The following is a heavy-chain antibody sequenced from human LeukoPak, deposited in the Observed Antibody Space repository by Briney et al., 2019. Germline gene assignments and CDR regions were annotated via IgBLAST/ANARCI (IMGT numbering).Heavy chain of an antibody. V-gene: IGHV4-39*01. CDR2: IYYSGST. D-gene: IGHD4-17*01. CDR3: ARGPNDYGDYDRFDP. Sequence: TSETLSLTCTVSGGSISSSSYYWGWIRQPPGKGLEWIGSIYYSGSTYYNPSLKSRVTISVDTSKNQFSLKLSSVTAADTAVYYCARGPNDYGDYDRFDPWGQGTLVTVSS. CDR1: GGSISSSSYY. J-gene: IGHJ5*02.